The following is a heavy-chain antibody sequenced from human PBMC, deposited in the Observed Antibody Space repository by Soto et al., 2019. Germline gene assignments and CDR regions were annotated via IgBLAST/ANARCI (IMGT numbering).Heavy chain of an antibody. Sequence: SETLSLTCTVSGGSISNYYWNWIRQSPGKGLESIGYVFYGGGTHYNPSFSSRVTISADTSKNQFSLNLRSVTAADTAVYYCARGSGSYDVGDYWGQGILVTVSS. CDR1: GGSISNYY. V-gene: IGHV4-59*01. CDR3: ARGSGSYDVGDY. J-gene: IGHJ4*02. D-gene: IGHD1-26*01. CDR2: VFYGGGT.